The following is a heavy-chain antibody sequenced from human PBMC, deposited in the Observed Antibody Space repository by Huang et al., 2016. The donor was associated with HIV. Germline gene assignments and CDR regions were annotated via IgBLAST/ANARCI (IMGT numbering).Heavy chain of an antibody. CDR3: ARGVGNSNRGFDI. J-gene: IGHJ4*02. D-gene: IGHD5-18*01. CDR1: GGTVSSFS. Sequence: QVQLVQSGAEMKKSGSSVKVSCKASGGTVSSFSFTWVRQAPGHGLEWMGGIIPLHDTTDLAQIFRGRVTLTADESTNTAFMELSGLTSQDTAVYYCARGVGNSNRGFDIWGQGTLVTVS. CDR2: IIPLHDTT. V-gene: IGHV1-69*13.